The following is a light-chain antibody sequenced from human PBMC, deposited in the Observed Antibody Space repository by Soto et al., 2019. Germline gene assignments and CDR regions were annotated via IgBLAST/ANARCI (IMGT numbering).Light chain of an antibody. V-gene: IGKV3-20*01. J-gene: IGKJ2*01. CDR1: QSVSSSY. CDR3: LKYGSSPYT. Sequence: EIVLTQSPGTLSLSPGERATLSCRASQSVSSSYLAWYQQKPGQAPRPLIYGASSRATGIPDRFSGSGSGTASTLTISRRELEDFGVYYCLKYGSSPYTFGQGTKLEIK. CDR2: GAS.